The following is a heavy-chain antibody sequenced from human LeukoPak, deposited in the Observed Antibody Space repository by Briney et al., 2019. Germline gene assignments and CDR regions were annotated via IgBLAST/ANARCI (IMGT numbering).Heavy chain of an antibody. CDR3: ARDHYDFWSGYYLNWFDP. D-gene: IGHD3-3*01. J-gene: IGHJ5*02. CDR2: ISSSATYT. V-gene: IGHV3-21*01. CDR1: EFTFSSYE. Sequence: GGSLRLSCAASEFTFSSYEMNWVRQAPGKGLEWVSSISSSATYTYYADSVKGRFTISRDNAKNALFLQMNSLRAEDTAVYYCARDHYDFWSGYYLNWFDPWGQGTLVTVSS.